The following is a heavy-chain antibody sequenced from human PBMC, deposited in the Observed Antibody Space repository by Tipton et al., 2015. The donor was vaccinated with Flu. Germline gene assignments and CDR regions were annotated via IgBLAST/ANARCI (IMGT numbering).Heavy chain of an antibody. D-gene: IGHD4-17*01. CDR3: GAVTPGHWYFDL. V-gene: IGHV3-7*03. J-gene: IGHJ2*01. CDR1: GFTFSSYW. CDR2: IKQDGSEK. Sequence: SLRLSCAASGFTFSSYWMTWVRQAPGKGLEWVANIKQDGSEKYYVDSVKGRFTISRDNAKNSLYLQMNSLRAEDTAVYYCGAVTPGHWYFDLWGRGTLVTVSS.